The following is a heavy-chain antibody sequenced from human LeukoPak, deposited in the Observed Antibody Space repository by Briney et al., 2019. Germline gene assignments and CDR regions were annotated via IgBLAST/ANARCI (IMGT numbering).Heavy chain of an antibody. CDR1: GFSLSLSGVG. Sequence: SGPTLANPTQTLTLTCTFSGFSLSLSGVGVGWIRQPPGKALEWLALIYWDDNKRYSPSLKSRLIITKDTSKNQVVLTMTNMDPVDTATYYCAHYYYDTSGFDYWGQGTLVTVSS. D-gene: IGHD3-22*01. CDR2: IYWDDNK. J-gene: IGHJ4*02. CDR3: AHYYYDTSGFDY. V-gene: IGHV2-5*02.